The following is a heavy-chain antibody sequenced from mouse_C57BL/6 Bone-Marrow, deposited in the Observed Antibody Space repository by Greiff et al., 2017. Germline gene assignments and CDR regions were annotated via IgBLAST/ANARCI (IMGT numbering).Heavy chain of an antibody. CDR1: GYTFTSYG. CDR3: ARELYYYGSSYPYYYAMDY. CDR2: IYPRSGNT. D-gene: IGHD1-1*01. J-gene: IGHJ4*01. Sequence: QVQLQQSGAELARPGASVKLSCKASGYTFTSYGISWVKQRTGQGLEWIGEIYPRSGNTYYNEKFKGKATLTADKSSSPAYMELRRLTSEDSAVYFCARELYYYGSSYPYYYAMDYWGQGTSVTVSS. V-gene: IGHV1-81*01.